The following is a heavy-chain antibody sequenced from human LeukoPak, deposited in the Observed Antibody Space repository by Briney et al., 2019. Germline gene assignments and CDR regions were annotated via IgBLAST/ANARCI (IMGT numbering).Heavy chain of an antibody. D-gene: IGHD6-25*01. CDR1: GGTFSSYA. Sequence: GSSVKVSCKASGGTFSSYAISWVRQAPGQGLEWMGGIIPIFGTANYAQKFQGRVTITADESTSTAYMELSSLRSEDAAVYYCARSRSLSPSGWFDPWGQGTLVTVSS. CDR3: ARSRSLSPSGWFDP. CDR2: IIPIFGTA. V-gene: IGHV1-69*01. J-gene: IGHJ5*02.